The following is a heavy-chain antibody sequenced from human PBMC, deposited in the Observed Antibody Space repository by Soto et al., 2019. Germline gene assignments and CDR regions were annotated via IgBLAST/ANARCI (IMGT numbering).Heavy chain of an antibody. Sequence: LRLSCSFTFNSYSLNWVRQAPGKGLEWVSSISSGSAYIKYADSVKGRFTISRDNANNFLYLQMSSLRVDDTALYYCTRDQGGSYDSWFDPWGQGTLVTVSS. CDR2: ISSGSAYI. CDR3: TRDQGGSYDSWFDP. V-gene: IGHV3-21*06. J-gene: IGHJ5*02. D-gene: IGHD1-26*01. CDR1: FTFNSYS.